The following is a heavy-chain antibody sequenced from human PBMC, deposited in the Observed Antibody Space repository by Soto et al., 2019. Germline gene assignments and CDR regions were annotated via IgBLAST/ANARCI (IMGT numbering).Heavy chain of an antibody. D-gene: IGHD3-10*01. CDR3: AREKYYYRSGSYLGTGFDP. V-gene: IGHV4-31*03. CDR2: VYYSGST. Sequence: SETLSLTCTVSGTSISSGDYYWGWIRQHPGKGLEWIGYVYYSGSTYYNPSLKSRVTISLDTSKTQFSLKLSSVTAADTAVYYCAREKYYYRSGSYLGTGFDPWGQGTLVTVSS. CDR1: GTSISSGDYY. J-gene: IGHJ5*02.